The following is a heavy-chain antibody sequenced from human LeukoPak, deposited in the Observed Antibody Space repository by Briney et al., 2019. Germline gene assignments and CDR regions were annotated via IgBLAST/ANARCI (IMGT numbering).Heavy chain of an antibody. D-gene: IGHD6-13*01. Sequence: KPSETLSLTRTVPGGSISSDYWSWIRQPPGKGLEWIAYIYSSGSTNYNPSLKSRVTISVDTSKNQFSLKLSSVTPADTAVYYCARGPYSSSWLFDSWGQGTLVTVSS. CDR3: ARGPYSSSWLFDS. V-gene: IGHV4-59*01. CDR2: IYSSGST. CDR1: GGSISSDY. J-gene: IGHJ4*02.